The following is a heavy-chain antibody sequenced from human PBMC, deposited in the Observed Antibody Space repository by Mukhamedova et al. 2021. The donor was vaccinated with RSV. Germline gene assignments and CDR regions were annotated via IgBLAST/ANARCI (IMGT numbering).Heavy chain of an antibody. V-gene: IGHV1-2*02. D-gene: IGHD6-13*01. J-gene: IGHJ6*03. CDR2: INPNSGGT. Sequence: VRQAPGQGLEWMGWINPNSGGTNYAQKFQGRVTMTRDTSISTAYMELSRLRSDDTAVYYCARDSSSGNYYYYYMDVWGKGTTVT. CDR3: ARDSSSGNYYYYYMDV.